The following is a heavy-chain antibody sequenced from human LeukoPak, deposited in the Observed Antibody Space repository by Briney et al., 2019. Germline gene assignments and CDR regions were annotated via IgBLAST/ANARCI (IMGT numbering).Heavy chain of an antibody. CDR3: AKPSYYDFWSGSDY. Sequence: PGGSLRLSCAASGFTFSSYSMNWVRHAPGKGLEWVSSISSSSSYIYYADSVKGRFTISRDNSKNTLYLQMNSLRAEDTAVYYCAKPSYYDFWSGSDYWGQGTLVTVSS. CDR1: GFTFSSYS. J-gene: IGHJ4*02. D-gene: IGHD3-3*01. CDR2: ISSSSSYI. V-gene: IGHV3-21*04.